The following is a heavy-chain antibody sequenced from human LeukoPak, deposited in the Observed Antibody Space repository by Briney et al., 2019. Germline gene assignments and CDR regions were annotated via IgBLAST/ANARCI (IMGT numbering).Heavy chain of an antibody. V-gene: IGHV4-59*01. CDR3: ARTVQSSGWFPDAFDI. Sequence: PSETLSLTCTVSGGSISSYYWSWIRQPPGKGLEWIGYIYYSGSTNYNPSLKSRVTISEDTSKNQFSLKLSSVTAADTAVYYCARTVQSSGWFPDAFDIWGQGTMVTVSS. CDR1: GGSISSYY. CDR2: IYYSGST. D-gene: IGHD6-19*01. J-gene: IGHJ3*02.